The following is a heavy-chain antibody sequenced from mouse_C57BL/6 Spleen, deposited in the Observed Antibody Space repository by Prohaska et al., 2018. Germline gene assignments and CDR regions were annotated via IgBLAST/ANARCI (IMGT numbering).Heavy chain of an antibody. Sequence: GAELVKSVASVKMHCKAPGYTCTSSWITWVKQRPGQGLEWIGDIYPGSGSTNYNEKFKSKATLTVDTSSSTAYMQLSSLTSEDSDVYYRAIPTGCYWGQGTSIKV. CDR3: AIPTGCY. CDR1: GYTCTSSW. CDR2: IYPGSGST. D-gene: IGHD4-1*01. J-gene: IGHJ2*03. V-gene: IGHV1-55*01.